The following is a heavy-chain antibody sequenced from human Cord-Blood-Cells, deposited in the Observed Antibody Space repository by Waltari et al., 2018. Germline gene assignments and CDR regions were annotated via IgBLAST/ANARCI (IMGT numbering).Heavy chain of an antibody. V-gene: IGHV1-69*01. Sequence: VQLGRSGPVGTRRGSSMKFACRASGHTSLSISATWLRRSPGIGLEWMGGIIPIFGTANYAQKFQGRVTITADESTSTAYMELSSLRSEDTAVYYCARDRNDSSGYYYDAFDIWGQGTMVTVSS. J-gene: IGHJ3*02. CDR1: GHTSLSIS. D-gene: IGHD3-22*01. CDR2: IIPIFGTA. CDR3: ARDRNDSSGYYYDAFDI.